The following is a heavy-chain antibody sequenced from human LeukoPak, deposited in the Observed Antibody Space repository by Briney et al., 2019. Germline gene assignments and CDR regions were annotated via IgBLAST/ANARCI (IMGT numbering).Heavy chain of an antibody. CDR2: IYYSGST. CDR3: ARSPSGSSSRWFDP. V-gene: IGHV4-39*07. J-gene: IGHJ5*02. D-gene: IGHD1-26*01. Sequence: PSETLSLTCTVSGGSISNSSSYWGWIRQPPGKGLEWIGSIYYSGSTSYNPSLKSRVTISVDTSKTQFSLKLSSVTAADTAVYYCARSPSGSSSRWFDPWGQGTLVTVSS. CDR1: GGSISNSSSY.